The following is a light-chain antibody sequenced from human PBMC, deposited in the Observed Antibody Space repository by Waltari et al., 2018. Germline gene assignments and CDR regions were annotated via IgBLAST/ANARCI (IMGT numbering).Light chain of an antibody. CDR2: GAS. CDR3: HHYGSSPLT. J-gene: IGKJ4*01. CDR1: QSLSSSS. V-gene: IGKV3-20*01. Sequence: IVLTQSPGPLSSSPGERAPLSCRARQSLSSSSLAWYQQKPGLAPRLLIYGASNRAAGIPDRFGGHGSGTDFTLTIARLEPEDSAVYYCHHYGSSPLTFGGGTKVEI.